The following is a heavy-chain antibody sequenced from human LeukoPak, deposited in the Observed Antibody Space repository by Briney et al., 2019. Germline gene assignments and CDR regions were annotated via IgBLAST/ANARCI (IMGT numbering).Heavy chain of an antibody. CDR1: GYTFTNHP. CDR2: INAGNGNT. D-gene: IGHD6-13*01. V-gene: IGHV1-3*01. Sequence: ASVKVSCKASGYTFTNHPIHWVRQAPGHSLEWMAWINAGNGNTKYSQNFQDRVTITRDTSASTAYMELTSLRSEDTAVYFCARLAAAGTGPFDYWGQGSLVTVSS. CDR3: ARLAAAGTGPFDY. J-gene: IGHJ4*02.